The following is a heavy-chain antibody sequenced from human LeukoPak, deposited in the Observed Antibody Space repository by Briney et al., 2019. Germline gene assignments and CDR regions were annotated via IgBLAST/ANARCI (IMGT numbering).Heavy chain of an antibody. J-gene: IGHJ4*02. V-gene: IGHV1-3*04. CDR2: INTGNGNT. Sequence: ASVKVSCKASGYTFTNYGISWVRQAPGQRLEWMGWINTGNGNTKYSQNFQGRVTITRDTSASTAYMELSSLRSEDTAVYYCARDESLLNYWGQGTLVTVSS. CDR1: GYTFTNYG. CDR3: ARDESLLNY.